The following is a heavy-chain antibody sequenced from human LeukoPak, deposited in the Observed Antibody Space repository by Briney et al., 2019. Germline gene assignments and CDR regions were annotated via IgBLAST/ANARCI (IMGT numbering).Heavy chain of an antibody. CDR3: TRGGEEPFDY. CDR1: GFTLTRFW. D-gene: IGHD3-10*01. CDR2: INVEGTTT. Sequence: TGGSLRLSCAGSGFTLTRFWMHWVRQAPGKGLVWVSRINVEGTTTTYADSVEGRFTISRDENTLYLQMNHLRVDDTAVYYCTRGGEEPFDYWGQGTLVTVSS. V-gene: IGHV3-74*01. J-gene: IGHJ4*02.